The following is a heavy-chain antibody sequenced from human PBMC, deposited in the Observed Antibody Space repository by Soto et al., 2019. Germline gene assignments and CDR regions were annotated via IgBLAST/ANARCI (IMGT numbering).Heavy chain of an antibody. V-gene: IGHV1-18*01. J-gene: IGHJ5*02. CDR3: ARDRPDYDFWSGYPYNWFDP. CDR2: ISAYNGNT. Sequence: ASVKVSCKASGYTFTSYGISWVRQAPGQGLEWMGWISAYNGNTNYAQKLQGRVTMTTDTSTSTAYMELRSLRSDDTAVYYCARDRPDYDFWSGYPYNWFDPGGQGTLVTVSA. CDR1: GYTFTSYG. D-gene: IGHD3-3*01.